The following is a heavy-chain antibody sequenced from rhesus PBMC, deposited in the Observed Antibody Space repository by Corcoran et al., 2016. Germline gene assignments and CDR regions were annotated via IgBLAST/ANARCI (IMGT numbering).Heavy chain of an antibody. J-gene: IGHJ4*01. CDR2: IRNKTNGGTE. CDR1: GFTFSDYY. V-gene: IGHV3S22*01. D-gene: IGHD6-31*01. CDR3: ARGGSGWYPYYFDY. Sequence: EVQLVESGGGLVQPGGSLRLSCAASGFTFSDYYMSGVRQAQGKGREWVGVIRNKTNGGTEKYVASVIGRFTISRDDSKSIASLQMNSLKTEDTAVYYCARGGSGWYPYYFDYWGQGVLVTVSS.